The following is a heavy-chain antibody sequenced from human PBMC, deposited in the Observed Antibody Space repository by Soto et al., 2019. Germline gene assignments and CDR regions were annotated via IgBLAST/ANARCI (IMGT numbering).Heavy chain of an antibody. CDR2: IYYSGST. Sequence: SETLSLTCTVSGGSISSSSYYWGWIRQPPGKGLEWIGSIYYSGSTYYNPSLKSRVTISVDTSKNQFSLKLSSVTAADTAVYYCARLTGLRYFDYFDYWGQGTLVTVSS. CDR3: ARLTGLRYFDYFDY. V-gene: IGHV4-39*01. D-gene: IGHD3-9*01. J-gene: IGHJ4*02. CDR1: GGSISSSSYY.